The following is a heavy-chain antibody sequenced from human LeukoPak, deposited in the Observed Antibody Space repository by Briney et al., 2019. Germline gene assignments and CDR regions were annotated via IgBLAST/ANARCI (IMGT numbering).Heavy chain of an antibody. D-gene: IGHD2-21*02. J-gene: IGHJ4*02. Sequence: PGGSLRLSCAASGFTFSSYSMNWVRQAPGKGLEWVSNIRSSNGTIYYADSVKGRFTISRDNAKNSLYLQMNSLRDEDTAVYYCARGAYCGGDCFFFDYWGQGTLVTVSS. CDR3: ARGAYCGGDCFFFDY. CDR2: IRSSNGTI. V-gene: IGHV3-48*02. CDR1: GFTFSSYS.